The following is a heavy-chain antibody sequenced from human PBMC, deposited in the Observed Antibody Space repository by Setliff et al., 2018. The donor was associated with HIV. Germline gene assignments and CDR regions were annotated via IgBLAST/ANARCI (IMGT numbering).Heavy chain of an antibody. CDR3: AKDNTWIPNGFDY. J-gene: IGHJ4*02. D-gene: IGHD5-18*01. V-gene: IGHV3-23*01. CDR2: ITDRGDKT. CDR1: GFTFSSYV. Sequence: GGSLRLSCAASGFTFSSYVMNWVRQAPGKGLEWVSGITDRGDKTYYADSVKGQFTISRDNSNNTLYLQMHGLRADDTAVYYCAKDNTWIPNGFDYWGQGTLVTVSS.